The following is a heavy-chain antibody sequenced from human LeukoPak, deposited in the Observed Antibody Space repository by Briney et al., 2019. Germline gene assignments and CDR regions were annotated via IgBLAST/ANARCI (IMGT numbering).Heavy chain of an antibody. CDR3: ARVGGYDLRIRTGWFDP. J-gene: IGHJ5*02. CDR1: GGTFSSYA. D-gene: IGHD3-3*01. CDR2: IIPIFGTA. Sequence: SVKVSCKASGGTFSSYAISWVRQAPGQGLEWMGGIIPIFGTANYAQKFQGRVTITTDESTSTAHMELSSLRSEDTAVYYCARVGGYDLRIRTGWFDPWGQGTLVTVSS. V-gene: IGHV1-69*05.